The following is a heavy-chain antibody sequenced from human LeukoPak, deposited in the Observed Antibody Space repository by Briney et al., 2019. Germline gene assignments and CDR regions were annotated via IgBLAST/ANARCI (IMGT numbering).Heavy chain of an antibody. CDR2: IYYSGGT. D-gene: IGHD3-22*01. Sequence: SETLSLTCTVSGGSISSYYWSWIRQPPGKGLEWIGYIYYSGGTNYNPSLKSRVTISVDTSKNQFSLKLSSVTAADTAVYYCAGGYYYDSSGYYDYWGQGNPGHRLL. V-gene: IGHV4-59*01. J-gene: IGHJ4*02. CDR3: AGGYYYDSSGYYDY. CDR1: GGSISSYY.